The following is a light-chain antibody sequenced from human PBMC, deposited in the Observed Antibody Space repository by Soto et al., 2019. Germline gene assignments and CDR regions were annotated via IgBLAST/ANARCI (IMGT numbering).Light chain of an antibody. J-gene: IGLJ1*01. Sequence: QSVLTQPPSASGSPGQSVTISCTGTSNDVGGYNYVSWYQQHPGRAPKLIIYEVTQRPSGVPDRFSGSKPGNTASLTVSGLQAEDEADYYCTSYAGGNSPYVFGTGTKVTVL. CDR3: TSYAGGNSPYV. CDR2: EVT. CDR1: SNDVGGYNY. V-gene: IGLV2-8*01.